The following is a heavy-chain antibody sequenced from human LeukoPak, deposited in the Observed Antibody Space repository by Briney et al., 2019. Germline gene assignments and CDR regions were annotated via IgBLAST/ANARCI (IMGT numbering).Heavy chain of an antibody. CDR3: ARDPPGGGYDYGYYGMDV. V-gene: IGHV3-33*01. Sequence: GRSLRLSCAASGFTFSSYGMHWVRQAPGKGLEWVAVIWYDGSNKYYADSVKGRFTISRDNSNNTLYLQMNSLRAEDTAVYYCARDPPGGGYDYGYYGMDVWGQGTTVTVSS. CDR1: GFTFSSYG. J-gene: IGHJ6*02. D-gene: IGHD5-12*01. CDR2: IWYDGSNK.